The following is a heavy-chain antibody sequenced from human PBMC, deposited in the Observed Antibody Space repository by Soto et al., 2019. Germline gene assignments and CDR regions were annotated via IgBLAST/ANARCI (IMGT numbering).Heavy chain of an antibody. CDR3: TAGSPFNY. CDR2: IKGKPDGGAT. V-gene: IGHV3-15*01. Sequence: GGSLRLSCAASGITFNTAWLTWVRQAPGKGLEWVGRIKGKPDGGATDYAAPVEGRFTISRDDSQNTVFLQMNSLKTDDTAVYYCTAGSPFNYWAPGTLVTVSS. CDR1: GITFNTAW. J-gene: IGHJ4*02.